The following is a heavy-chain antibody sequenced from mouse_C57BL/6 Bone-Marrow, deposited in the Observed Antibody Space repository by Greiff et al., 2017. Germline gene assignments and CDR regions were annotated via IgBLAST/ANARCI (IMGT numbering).Heavy chain of an antibody. J-gene: IGHJ2*01. CDR2: ISDGGSYT. CDR1: GFTFSSYA. V-gene: IGHV5-4*01. Sequence: EVQLMESGGGLVKPGGSLKLSCAASGFTFSSYAMSWVRQTPEKRLEWVATISDGGSYTYYPDNVKGRFTISRDNAKNNLYLQMSHLKSEDTAVYYCARGAYWGQGTTLTVSS. CDR3: ARGAY.